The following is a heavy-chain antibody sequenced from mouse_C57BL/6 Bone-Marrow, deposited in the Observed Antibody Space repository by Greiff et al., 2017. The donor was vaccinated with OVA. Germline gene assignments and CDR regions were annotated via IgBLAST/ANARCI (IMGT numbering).Heavy chain of an antibody. D-gene: IGHD4-1*02. J-gene: IGHJ2*01. CDR2: IDPSDSYT. CDR3: ASPQLGSYYFDY. CDR1: GYTFTSYW. V-gene: IGHV1-50*01. Sequence: QVQLKQPGAELVKPGASVKLSCKASGYTFTSYWMQWVKQRPGQGLEWIGEIDPSDSYTNYNQKFKGKATLTVDTSSSTAYMQLSSLTSEDSAVYYCASPQLGSYYFDYWGQGTTLTVSS.